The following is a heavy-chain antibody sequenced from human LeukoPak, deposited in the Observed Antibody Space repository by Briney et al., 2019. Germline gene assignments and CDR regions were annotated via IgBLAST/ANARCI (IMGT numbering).Heavy chain of an antibody. J-gene: IGHJ4*02. Sequence: ASVKVSCKASGYTFTGYYMHWVRQAPGQGLEWMGWINPNSGGTNFAQKFQGRVTMTRDTSISTAYMELSRLKSDDTAVYYCARDRYGDGFAHFDYWGQGALVTVSS. D-gene: IGHD5-24*01. CDR3: ARDRYGDGFAHFDY. V-gene: IGHV1-2*02. CDR1: GYTFTGYY. CDR2: INPNSGGT.